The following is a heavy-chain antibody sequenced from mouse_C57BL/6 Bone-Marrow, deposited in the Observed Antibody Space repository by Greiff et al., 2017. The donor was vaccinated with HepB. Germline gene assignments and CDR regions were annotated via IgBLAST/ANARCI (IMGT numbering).Heavy chain of an antibody. V-gene: IGHV1-50*01. CDR1: GYTFTSYW. D-gene: IGHD1-1*01. CDR2: IDPSDSYT. Sequence: VQLQQPGAELVKPGASVKLSCKASGYTFTSYWMQWVKQRPGQGLEWIGEIDPSDSYTNYNQKFKGKATLTVDTSSSTAYMQLSSLTSEDSAVYYVAREKDYGSSYYAMDYWGQGTSVTVTS. J-gene: IGHJ4*01. CDR3: AREKDYGSSYYAMDY.